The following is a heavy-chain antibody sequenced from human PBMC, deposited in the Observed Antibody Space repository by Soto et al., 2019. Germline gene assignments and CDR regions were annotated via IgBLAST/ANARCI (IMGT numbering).Heavy chain of an antibody. CDR2: IYGGGRT. CDR3: AKSFNWNRVDP. J-gene: IGHJ5*02. D-gene: IGHD1-20*01. CDR1: GFTVSNTY. V-gene: IGHV3-53*01. Sequence: GGSLRLSCEASGFTVSNTYMSWIRQAPGRGLEWVSIIYGGGRTYYTDSVKGRFTISQDNSRNTVYLQMNSLRAEDTAMYYCAKSFNWNRVDPWGQGTLVTVSS.